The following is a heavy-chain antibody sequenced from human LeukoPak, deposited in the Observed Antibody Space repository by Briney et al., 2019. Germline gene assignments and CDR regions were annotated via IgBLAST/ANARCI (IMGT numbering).Heavy chain of an antibody. CDR3: VRGSTGTYDY. CDR2: SRNKASSHTT. V-gene: IGHV3-72*01. J-gene: IGHJ4*02. CDR1: GFTFSDHH. Sequence: GGSLRLSCAVSGFTFSDHHIDWVRQAPGEGLEWVGRSRNKASSHTTEYAASVKGRFAFSRDGSKNSLYLQLNSLKTEDTAVYYCVRGSTGTYDYWGQGTLVTVSS. D-gene: IGHD1-26*01.